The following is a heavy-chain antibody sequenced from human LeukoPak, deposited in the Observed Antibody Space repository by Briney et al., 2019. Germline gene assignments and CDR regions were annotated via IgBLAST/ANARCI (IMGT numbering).Heavy chain of an antibody. V-gene: IGHV4-34*01. J-gene: IGHJ4*02. D-gene: IGHD3-22*01. Sequence: PSETLSLTCAVYGGSFSGYYWRWIRQPPGKGLEWIGEINHSGSTNYNPSLKSRVTISVDTSKKQISQKLSSVTAEDTAVYYSARGSFKNCDSSGYDKYYFDYWGQGTLVTVSS. CDR3: ARGSFKNCDSSGYDKYYFDY. CDR2: INHSGST. CDR1: GGSFSGYY.